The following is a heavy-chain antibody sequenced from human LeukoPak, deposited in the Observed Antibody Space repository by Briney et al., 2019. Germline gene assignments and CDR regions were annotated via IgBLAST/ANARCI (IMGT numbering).Heavy chain of an antibody. Sequence: GGSLRLSCAHSGVSLRDSWMSWVRRAPGKGLEWVAYINQDGREKYYVDSVKGRFTISRDNAKISLYLQMNSLRIEDTAVYYCATNLGSSWPNYWGQGTLVTVSS. CDR1: GVSLRDSW. J-gene: IGHJ4*02. D-gene: IGHD6-13*01. CDR3: ATNLGSSWPNY. CDR2: INQDGREK. V-gene: IGHV3-7*02.